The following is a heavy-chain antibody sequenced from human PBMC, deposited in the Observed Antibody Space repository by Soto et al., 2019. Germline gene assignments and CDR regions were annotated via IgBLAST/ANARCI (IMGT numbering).Heavy chain of an antibody. D-gene: IGHD6-19*01. V-gene: IGHV1-8*01. Sequence: SVKVDCKASAYTFTRYIMNWARPANGQGLEWMGWMNPNSGNTGYAQKFQGRVTMTRNTSISTAYMELSSLRSEDTAVYYCVNLLPGYSSGWYRIWGQGTMVTVSS. J-gene: IGHJ3*02. CDR2: MNPNSGNT. CDR1: AYTFTRYI. CDR3: VNLLPGYSSGWYRI.